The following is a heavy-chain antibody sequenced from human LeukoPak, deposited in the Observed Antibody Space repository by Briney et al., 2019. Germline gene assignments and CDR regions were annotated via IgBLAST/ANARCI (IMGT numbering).Heavy chain of an antibody. Sequence: ASVKVSCKASGYTFTGYYMHWVRQAPGQGLEWMGWINPNSGGTNYAQKFQGRVTMTRDTSISTAYMELSRLRSDDTAVYYSARDQLVATTAVAGPDYWGQGTLVTVSS. CDR3: ARDQLVATTAVAGPDY. CDR1: GYTFTGYY. V-gene: IGHV1-2*02. D-gene: IGHD5-12*01. J-gene: IGHJ4*02. CDR2: INPNSGGT.